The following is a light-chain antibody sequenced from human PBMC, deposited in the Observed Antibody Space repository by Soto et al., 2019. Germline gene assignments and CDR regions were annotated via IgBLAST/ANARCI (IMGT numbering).Light chain of an antibody. CDR2: AAS. CDR3: QKYDSVPLT. CDR1: QGIKNY. Sequence: DIQMTQSPSSLSASVGDRVTITCRASQGIKNYLAWYQQKTGKVPKLLIFAASTLQSGVPFRFSGSGSGTDFTLTISILQPEDVATYYCQKYDSVPLTFGGGTRVELK. J-gene: IGKJ4*01. V-gene: IGKV1-27*01.